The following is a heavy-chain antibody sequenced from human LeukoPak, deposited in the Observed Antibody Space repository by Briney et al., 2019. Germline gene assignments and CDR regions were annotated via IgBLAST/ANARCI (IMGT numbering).Heavy chain of an antibody. J-gene: IGHJ4*02. CDR1: GFTFSSYG. V-gene: IGHV3-30*18. CDR3: AKDRGLYYDSSGYGY. D-gene: IGHD3-22*01. CDR2: ISYDGSNK. Sequence: GGSLRLSCAASGFTFSSYGMHRVRQAPGKGLEWVAVISYDGSNKYYADSVKGRFTISRDNSKNTLYLQMNSLRAEDTAVYYCAKDRGLYYDSSGYGYWGQGTLVTVSS.